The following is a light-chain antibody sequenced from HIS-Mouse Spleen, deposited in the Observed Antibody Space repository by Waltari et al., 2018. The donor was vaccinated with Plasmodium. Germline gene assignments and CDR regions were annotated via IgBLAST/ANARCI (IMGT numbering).Light chain of an antibody. Sequence: SYELTPPPSVSVSPGQTASITRSGDKLGSTYACWYQQKPGQSPVLVIYQDSKRPSGIPERFSGSNSGNTATLTISGTQAMDEADYYCQAWDSSTVVFGGGTKLTVL. CDR3: QAWDSSTVV. CDR1: KLGSTY. V-gene: IGLV3-1*01. CDR2: QDS. J-gene: IGLJ2*01.